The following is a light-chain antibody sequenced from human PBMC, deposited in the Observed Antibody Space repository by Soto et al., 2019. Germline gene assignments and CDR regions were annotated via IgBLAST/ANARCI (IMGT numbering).Light chain of an antibody. V-gene: IGKV4-1*01. Sequence: DIVMTQSPESLTVSLGERATLNCKSSQNLLYSSNNKNFLAWYQQKPGQPPKLLISWASTRASGVPDRFSGGGSGTDFTLTISSLQAEDGAVYYCQQYYTPPLTFGGGTKVEIK. J-gene: IGKJ4*01. CDR2: WAS. CDR1: QNLLYSSNNKNF. CDR3: QQYYTPPLT.